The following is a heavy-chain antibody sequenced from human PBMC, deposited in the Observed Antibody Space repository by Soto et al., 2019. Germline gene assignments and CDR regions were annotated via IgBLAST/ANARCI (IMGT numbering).Heavy chain of an antibody. CDR1: GGSISSYY. CDR2: IYYSGST. J-gene: IGHJ4*02. V-gene: IGHV4-59*01. CDR3: ARDSRNWSTHGYYFDY. Sequence: PSETLSLTCTVSGGSISSYYWSWIRQPPGKGLEWIGYIYYSGSTNYNPSLKSRVTISVDTSKNQFSLKLSSVTAADTAVYYCARDSRNWSTHGYYFDYWGQGTLVTVSS. D-gene: IGHD1-1*01.